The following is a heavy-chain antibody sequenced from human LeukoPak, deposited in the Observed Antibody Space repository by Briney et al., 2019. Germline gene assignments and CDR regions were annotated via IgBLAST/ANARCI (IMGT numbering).Heavy chain of an antibody. CDR1: GYTFTSYD. D-gene: IGHD2-21*02. CDR3: ARVVDIWGVVTAVNWFDP. V-gene: IGHV1-8*01. Sequence: GASVKVSCKASGYTFTSYDINWVRQATGQGLEWMGWMNPNSGNTGYAQKFQGRVTMTRNTSISTAYMELSSLRSDDTAVYYCARVVDIWGVVTAVNWFDPWGQGTLVTVSS. CDR2: MNPNSGNT. J-gene: IGHJ5*02.